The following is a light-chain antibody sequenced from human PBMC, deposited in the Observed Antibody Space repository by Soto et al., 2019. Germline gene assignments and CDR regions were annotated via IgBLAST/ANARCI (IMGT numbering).Light chain of an antibody. Sequence: DIQMTQSPSSLSASVGDRDTITCRASQNITTYLNWYQQVPGEAPNLLIYGASSSQTGVPSRFSGSGSGTDFTLTISRLQPEDFATYYCQESYTSPYTFGQGTKVEV. CDR3: QESYTSPYT. J-gene: IGKJ2*01. CDR2: GAS. V-gene: IGKV1-39*01. CDR1: QNITTY.